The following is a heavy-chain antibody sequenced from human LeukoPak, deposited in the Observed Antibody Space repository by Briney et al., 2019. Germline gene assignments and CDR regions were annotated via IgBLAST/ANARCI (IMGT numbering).Heavy chain of an antibody. CDR1: GGSISSYY. V-gene: IGHV4-4*07. J-gene: IGHJ3*02. Sequence: SETLSLTCTVSGGSISSYYWSWIRQPAGKGLEWIGRIYTSGSTNYNPSLKSRVTMSVDTSKNQFSLKLSSVTAADTALYYCARVGDELGTTYDAFDIWGQGTMVTVSS. D-gene: IGHD2/OR15-2a*01. CDR2: IYTSGST. CDR3: ARVGDELGTTYDAFDI.